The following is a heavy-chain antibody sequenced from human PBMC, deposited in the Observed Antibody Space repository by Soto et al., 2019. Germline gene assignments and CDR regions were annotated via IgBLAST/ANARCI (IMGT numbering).Heavy chain of an antibody. Sequence: ESGGGVVQPGRSLRLSCAASGFTFSSYAMHWVRQAPGKGLEWVAVISYDGSNKYYADSVKGRFTISRDNSKNTLYLQMNSLRAEDTAVYYCARDRPTRYCSGGSCPTAVGYDAFDIWGQGTMVTVSS. D-gene: IGHD2-15*01. CDR3: ARDRPTRYCSGGSCPTAVGYDAFDI. CDR1: GFTFSSYA. V-gene: IGHV3-30-3*01. J-gene: IGHJ3*02. CDR2: ISYDGSNK.